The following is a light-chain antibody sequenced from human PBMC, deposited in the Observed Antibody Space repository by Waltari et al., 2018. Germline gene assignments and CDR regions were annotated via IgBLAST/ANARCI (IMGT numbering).Light chain of an antibody. Sequence: VLTQSPGALSLPPRERVTLSCRASQSLTKRYLPSYQQKPGQAPRLHISGASSRAPGIPDRLSGRGSGTDFTLTISRLEPEYFAVYYCQQYGSSIMYTFGQGTKLEIK. J-gene: IGKJ2*01. V-gene: IGKV3-20*01. CDR3: QQYGSSIMYT. CDR1: QSLTKRY. CDR2: GAS.